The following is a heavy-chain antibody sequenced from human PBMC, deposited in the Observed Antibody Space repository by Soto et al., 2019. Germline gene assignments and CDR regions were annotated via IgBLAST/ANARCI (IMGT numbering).Heavy chain of an antibody. CDR3: SRDRLARGIPVAGRIDY. Sequence: GGSLRLSCAASGFIFSQYSMNWVRQAPGKGLEWVSSISSTGALMYYADSVKGRFTISRDDADNSLYLQMNSLRVEDTAVYYCSRDRLARGIPVAGRIDYWGQGALVTVSS. V-gene: IGHV3-21*01. CDR2: ISSTGALM. CDR1: GFIFSQYS. J-gene: IGHJ4*02. D-gene: IGHD6-19*01.